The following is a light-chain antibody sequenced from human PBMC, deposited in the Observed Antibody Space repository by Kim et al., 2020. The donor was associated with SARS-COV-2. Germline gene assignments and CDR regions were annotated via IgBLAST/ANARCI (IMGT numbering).Light chain of an antibody. CDR2: EGS. CDR1: SSDVGSYNL. J-gene: IGLJ2*01. V-gene: IGLV2-23*01. Sequence: SALTQPASVSGSPGQSITISCTGTSSDVGSYNLVSWYQQHPGKAPKLMIYEGSKRPSGVSNRFSGSKSGNTASLTISGLQAEDEADYYCCSYAGSSTKVVFGGGTQLTVL. CDR3: CSYAGSSTKVV.